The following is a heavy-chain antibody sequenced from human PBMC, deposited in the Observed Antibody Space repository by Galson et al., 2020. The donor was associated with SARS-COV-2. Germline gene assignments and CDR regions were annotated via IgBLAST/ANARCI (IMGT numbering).Heavy chain of an antibody. CDR3: ARTVGYVAATGLYFDS. CDR1: GFSLRTTGMR. V-gene: IGHV2-70*04. D-gene: IGHD6-13*01. CDR2: TDWDDDK. J-gene: IGHJ4*02. Sequence: SGPTLVKPTQTLTPTCTFSGFSLRTTGMRVSWNRQPTRKALERPARTDWDDDKFYSTSLRTRLTISKDNSKNQAVLTMTNMDPVDTATYYCARTVGYVAATGLYFDSWGQGALVIVSS.